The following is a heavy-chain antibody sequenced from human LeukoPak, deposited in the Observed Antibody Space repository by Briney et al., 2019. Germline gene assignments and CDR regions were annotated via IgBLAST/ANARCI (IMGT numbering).Heavy chain of an antibody. D-gene: IGHD2-2*01. J-gene: IGHJ6*02. Sequence: PSETLSLTCTVSGGSISSYYWSWIRQPPGKGLEWIGYIYYSGSANYNPSLKSRVTISVDTSKNQFSLKLSSVTAADTAVYYCARALVVGGGMDVWGQGTTVTVSS. CDR3: ARALVVGGGMDV. CDR2: IYYSGSA. V-gene: IGHV4-59*01. CDR1: GGSISSYY.